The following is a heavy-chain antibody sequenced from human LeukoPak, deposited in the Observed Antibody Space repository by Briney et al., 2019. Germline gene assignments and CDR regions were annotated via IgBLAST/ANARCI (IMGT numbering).Heavy chain of an antibody. D-gene: IGHD4-17*01. V-gene: IGHV4-38-2*02. CDR1: GYSISSGYY. Sequence: SETLSLTCTVPGYSISSGYYWGWIRQPPGKGLEWIGEINHGGGTKYNPSLKSRATISVDTSKKQFSLNLTSVTAADTAVYYCARGEDGTGYYRPTYFDSWGQGTLVTVSS. CDR3: ARGEDGTGYYRPTYFDS. J-gene: IGHJ4*02. CDR2: INHGGGT.